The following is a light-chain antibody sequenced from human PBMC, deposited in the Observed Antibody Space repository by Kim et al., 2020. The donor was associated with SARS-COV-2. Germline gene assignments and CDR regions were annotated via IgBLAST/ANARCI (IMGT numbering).Light chain of an antibody. CDR1: QSVSSD. V-gene: IGKV3-15*01. J-gene: IGKJ1*01. Sequence: EIVLTHSPATLSLSPWERATLFCRASQSVSSDLAWYQQRPGQALRLLIFDASTRATGIPAGFSGSGSGTDFNLTISSLQSEDFAFYYCQQYNDWPRTFGQGTKVYIK. CDR2: DAS. CDR3: QQYNDWPRT.